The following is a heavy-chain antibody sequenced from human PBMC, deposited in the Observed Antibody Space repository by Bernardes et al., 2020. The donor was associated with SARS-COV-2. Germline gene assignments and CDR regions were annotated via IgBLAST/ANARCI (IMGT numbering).Heavy chain of an antibody. V-gene: IGHV1-24*01. D-gene: IGHD2-15*01. CDR2: FDPEYGET. Sequence: ASVKVSCKASGYTFSNHGITWVRQAPGKGLEWLGTFDPEYGETTYAQKFQGRVTMTEDTSTDTGYMELTSLRSEDTAVYYCALEGGSLGIIHYAMDVWGQGTTVTVSS. J-gene: IGHJ6*02. CDR3: ALEGGSLGIIHYAMDV. CDR1: GYTFSNHG.